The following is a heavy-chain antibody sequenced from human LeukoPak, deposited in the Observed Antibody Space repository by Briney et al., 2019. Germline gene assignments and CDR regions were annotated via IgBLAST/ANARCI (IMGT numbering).Heavy chain of an antibody. D-gene: IGHD2-2*01. CDR2: ISSSSSYI. V-gene: IGHV3-21*01. CDR3: AKDGLGYCSSTSCLGDAFDI. J-gene: IGHJ3*02. CDR1: GFTLSSYT. Sequence: GGSLRLSCAASGFTLSSYTLNWVRQAPGKGLEWVSSISSSSSYIYYADSVKGRFTISRDNSKNTLYLQMNSLRAEDTAVYYCAKDGLGYCSSTSCLGDAFDIWGQGTMVTVSS.